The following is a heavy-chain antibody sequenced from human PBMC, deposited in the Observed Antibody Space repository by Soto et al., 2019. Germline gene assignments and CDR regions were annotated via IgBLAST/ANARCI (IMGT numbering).Heavy chain of an antibody. CDR2: INPHTGDT. CDR1: GYAFSAYF. CDR3: ARRHGARSNVFRSAFPLDY. J-gene: IGHJ4*02. D-gene: IGHD2-21*01. Sequence: ASVKVSCKASGYAFSAYFIRWVRQAPGQGLEWMGWINPHTGDTKYTDIFQARVTLTSDTSTNTAYMDLASLTSADTALYFCARRHGARSNVFRSAFPLDYWGQGTLVTVSS. V-gene: IGHV1-2*02.